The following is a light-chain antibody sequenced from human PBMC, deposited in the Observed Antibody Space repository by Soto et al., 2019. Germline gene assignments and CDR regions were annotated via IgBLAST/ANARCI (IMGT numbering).Light chain of an antibody. V-gene: IGLV2-14*01. CDR3: SSFTSRFTFV. Sequence: QSALTQPASVSGSPGQSIAISCTGTRSDVGAYNYVSWYQQHPGKAPKLMISEVTNRPSGVSDRLSGSKSGNTASLTISGRQAEDEADYYCSSFTSRFTFVFGTGTKLTVL. J-gene: IGLJ1*01. CDR1: RSDVGAYNY. CDR2: EVT.